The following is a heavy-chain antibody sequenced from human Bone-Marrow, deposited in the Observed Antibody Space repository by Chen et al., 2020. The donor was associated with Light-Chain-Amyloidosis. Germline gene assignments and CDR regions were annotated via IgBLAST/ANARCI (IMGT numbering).Heavy chain of an antibody. Sequence: QLQLQESGPGLVKPSETLSLTCTVSGGSISSSSYYWGWIRQPPGKGLEWIGSIYYSGSTYYNPSLKSRFTISVDTSKNQFSLKLSSVTAADTAVYYCARSLLGYCSSTSCRSFDYWGQGTLVTVSS. V-gene: IGHV4-39*01. CDR3: ARSLLGYCSSTSCRSFDY. CDR1: GGSISSSSYY. D-gene: IGHD2-2*01. J-gene: IGHJ4*02. CDR2: IYYSGST.